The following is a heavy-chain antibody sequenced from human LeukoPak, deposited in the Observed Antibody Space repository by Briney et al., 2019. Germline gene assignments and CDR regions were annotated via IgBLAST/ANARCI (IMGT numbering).Heavy chain of an antibody. CDR2: ISGSGGST. CDR3: AKAPYYDSSGYYRY. Sequence: GGSLRLSCAASGFTFSSSWMTWVRQAPGKGLEWVSAISGSGGSTYYADSVKGRFTISRDNSKNTLYLQMNSLRAEDTAVYYCAKAPYYDSSGYYRYWGQGTLVTASS. J-gene: IGHJ4*02. CDR1: GFTFSSSW. V-gene: IGHV3-23*01. D-gene: IGHD3-22*01.